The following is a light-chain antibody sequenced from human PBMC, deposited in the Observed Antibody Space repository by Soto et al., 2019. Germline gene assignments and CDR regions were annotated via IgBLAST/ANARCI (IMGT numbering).Light chain of an antibody. V-gene: IGLV2-14*03. J-gene: IGLJ2*01. CDR1: SSDVGGYNY. CDR3: SSYTVSSTVV. CDR2: DVS. Sequence: QSVLTQPASVSGSPGQSITISCTGTSSDVGGYNYVSWYQQHPGNAPKLMIYDVSHRPSGVSNRFSGSKSGNTASLTISGLQAEDEAAYYCSSYTVSSTVVFGGGTQLTVL.